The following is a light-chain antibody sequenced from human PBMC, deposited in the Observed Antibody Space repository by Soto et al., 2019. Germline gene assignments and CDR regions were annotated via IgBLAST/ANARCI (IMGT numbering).Light chain of an antibody. CDR1: QSVSSNY. CDR3: QQYGGSPPT. CDR2: VAS. V-gene: IGKV3-20*01. Sequence: EIVLTQSPGTLSLSPGERATLSCRASQSVSSNYLAWYQRKPGQAPRLLIYVASSRATDIPNRFRGSGSGTDFTLTITRLEPEDFAVYFCQQYGGSPPTFGQGTKVEIK. J-gene: IGKJ1*01.